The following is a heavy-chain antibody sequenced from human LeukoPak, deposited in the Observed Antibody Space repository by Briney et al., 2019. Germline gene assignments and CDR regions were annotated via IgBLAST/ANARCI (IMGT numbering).Heavy chain of an antibody. CDR2: IYYSGST. D-gene: IGHD4-17*01. Sequence: SETLSLTCTVSGGSISSYYWSWIRQPPGKGLEWIGYIYYSGSTNYNPSLKSRVTISVDTSKNQFSLKLSSVTAADTAVYYCARVGIDYGDYYFDYWGQGTLVTVSS. J-gene: IGHJ4*02. CDR1: GGSISSYY. CDR3: ARVGIDYGDYYFDY. V-gene: IGHV4-59*01.